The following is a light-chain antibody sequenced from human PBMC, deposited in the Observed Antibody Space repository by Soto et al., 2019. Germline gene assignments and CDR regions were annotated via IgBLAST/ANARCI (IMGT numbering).Light chain of an antibody. Sequence: EIVLTQSPATLSLSPGERATLSCRASQSVSSHLAWYQQKPGQAPRLLIYDASNRATVIPARFSGSGSGTDFTLTISSLEPEDFAVYSCQQRSSWPHTFGQGTRLEIK. V-gene: IGKV3-11*01. J-gene: IGKJ2*01. CDR2: DAS. CDR1: QSVSSH. CDR3: QQRSSWPHT.